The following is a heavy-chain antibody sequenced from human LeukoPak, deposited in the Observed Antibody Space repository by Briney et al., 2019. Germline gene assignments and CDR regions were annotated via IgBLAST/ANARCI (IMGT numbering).Heavy chain of an antibody. Sequence: GRPLRLSCAASGVIFSNFAFLWVRQAPGKGLEWVAAVLDDGSNTDYADAVRGRFTISRDNARNTLDLQMSSLRADDTAVYYCGIAGRQDGEYLYFVCWGQGALPTVSS. CDR3: GIAGRQDGEYLYFVC. CDR2: VLDDGSNT. D-gene: IGHD4-17*01. CDR1: GVIFSNFA. J-gene: IGHJ4*02. V-gene: IGHV3-30-3*01.